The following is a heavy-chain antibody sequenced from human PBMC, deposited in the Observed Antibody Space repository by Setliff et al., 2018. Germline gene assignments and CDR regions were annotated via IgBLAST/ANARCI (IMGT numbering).Heavy chain of an antibody. CDR2: IYIGGSA. D-gene: IGHD1-7*01. V-gene: IGHV4-4*07. CDR1: GGSISSYY. Sequence: PSETLSLTCTVSGGSISSYYWSWIRQPAGKGLEWIGHIYIGGSANYNPSLKSRVTMSIDTSKNQFSLNLNSVPAADMAVYYCAKLRRDGHGLDYWGQGTLVTVSS. CDR3: AKLRRDGHGLDY. J-gene: IGHJ4*02.